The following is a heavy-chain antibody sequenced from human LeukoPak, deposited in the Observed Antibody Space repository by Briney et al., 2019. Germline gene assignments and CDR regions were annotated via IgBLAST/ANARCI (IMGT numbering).Heavy chain of an antibody. CDR1: GFTFSSYA. CDR3: ARVDSDYGDYGFLDY. D-gene: IGHD4-17*01. V-gene: IGHV3-30-3*01. CDR2: ISYDGSNK. J-gene: IGHJ4*02. Sequence: GGSLRLSCAASGFTFSSYAMHWVRQAPGKGLEWVAVISYDGSNKYYADSVKGRFTISRDNSKNTLYLQMNSLRAEDTAVYYCARVDSDYGDYGFLDYWGQGTLVTVSS.